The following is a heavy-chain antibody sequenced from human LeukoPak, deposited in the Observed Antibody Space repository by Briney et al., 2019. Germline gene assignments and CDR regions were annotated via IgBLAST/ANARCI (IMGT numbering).Heavy chain of an antibody. D-gene: IGHD6-19*01. Sequence: GGSLRLSCAASGFTFSSFEMNWVRQAPGKGLEWVSYISGSGTTIFYADSVKGRFTISRDNAKNSLYLQMNSLRAEDTAVYFCARGLYDTSGWPLGAFDFWGQGTMVTVSS. J-gene: IGHJ3*01. CDR1: GFTFSSFE. CDR3: ARGLYDTSGWPLGAFDF. V-gene: IGHV3-48*03. CDR2: ISGSGTTI.